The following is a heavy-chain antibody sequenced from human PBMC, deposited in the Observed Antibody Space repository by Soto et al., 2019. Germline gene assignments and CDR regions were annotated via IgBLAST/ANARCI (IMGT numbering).Heavy chain of an antibody. CDR3: ARDFNYYDIWRGPPGSYMDV. J-gene: IGHJ6*03. D-gene: IGHD3-3*01. Sequence: GGSLRLSCAASGFTFSSYWMNWVRQAPGKGLEWVANIKQDGSEKYYVDSVKGRFTISRDNAKNSLYLQMNSLRAEDTAVYYCARDFNYYDIWRGPPGSYMDVWGKGTTVTVSS. CDR2: IKQDGSEK. CDR1: GFTFSSYW. V-gene: IGHV3-7*01.